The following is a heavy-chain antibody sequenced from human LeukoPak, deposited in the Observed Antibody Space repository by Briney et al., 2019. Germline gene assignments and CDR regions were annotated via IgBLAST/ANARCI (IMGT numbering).Heavy chain of an antibody. D-gene: IGHD3-3*01. Sequence: ASVKVSCKASGYTFNSYVISWVRQAPGQGHEWMGWINTYNGNTNYAQKLQGRVTMTTDTSTSTAYMELRSLRSDDRAMYYCARTRAGDFWSGYYGIDYWGQGTLVTVSS. V-gene: IGHV1-18*01. J-gene: IGHJ4*02. CDR3: ARTRAGDFWSGYYGIDY. CDR2: INTYNGNT. CDR1: GYTFNSYV.